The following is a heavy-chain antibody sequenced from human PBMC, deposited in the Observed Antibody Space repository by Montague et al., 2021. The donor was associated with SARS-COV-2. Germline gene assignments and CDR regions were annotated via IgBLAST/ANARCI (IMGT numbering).Heavy chain of an antibody. CDR2: IYNGGLDT. CDR3: AKGQMSVAENFQH. V-gene: IGHV3-23*03. J-gene: IGHJ1*01. Sequence: SLRLSFAASGFTFSSYAMNWVRQAPGKGLEWVSLIYNGGLDTFYADSVEGRFTISRDNSNNMLYLQMSSLRAEDTAVYYCAKGQMSVAENFQHWGQDTLVTVSS. CDR1: GFTFSSYA.